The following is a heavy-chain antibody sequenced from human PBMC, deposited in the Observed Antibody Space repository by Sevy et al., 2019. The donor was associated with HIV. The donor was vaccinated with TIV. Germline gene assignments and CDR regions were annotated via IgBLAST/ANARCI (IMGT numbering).Heavy chain of an antibody. V-gene: IGHV4-30-2*01. J-gene: IGHJ4*02. CDR1: GGSISSGGYS. CDR3: ASRSITMTVDY. CDR2: IYHSGST. Sequence: SETLSLTCAVSGGSISSGGYSWSWIRQPPGKGLEWIGYIYHSGSTYYNPSLKSRVTISVDRSKNQFSLKLSSVTAADTAVYYWASRSITMTVDYWGQGTLVTVSS. D-gene: IGHD3-22*01.